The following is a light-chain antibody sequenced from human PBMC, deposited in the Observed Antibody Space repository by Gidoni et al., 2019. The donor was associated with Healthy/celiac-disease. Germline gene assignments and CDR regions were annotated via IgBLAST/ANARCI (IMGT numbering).Light chain of an antibody. V-gene: IGKV4-1*01. CDR1: QSVLYSSNNKNY. J-gene: IGKJ3*01. Sequence: DIVMNQSPDSLAVSLGERATINCKSSQSVLYSSNNKNYLAWYQQKPGQPPKLLIYWASTRESGVPDRFSGSGSGTDFTLTISSLQAEDVAVYYCQQYYSTSRFTFGPGTKVDIK. CDR3: QQYYSTSRFT. CDR2: WAS.